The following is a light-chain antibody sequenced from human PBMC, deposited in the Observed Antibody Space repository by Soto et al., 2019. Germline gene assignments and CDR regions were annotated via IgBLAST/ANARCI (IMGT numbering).Light chain of an antibody. V-gene: IGKV3-15*01. CDR3: QQYNNWPRT. J-gene: IGKJ1*01. Sequence: EIVMTQSPATLSVSPGERATLSCSASQSVSSNLAWYQQKPGQAPRLLLYGSSTRATGIPARFSGSGSATEFTLSISSLQSEDFAVYDCQQYNNWPRTFGQGTKVEI. CDR2: GSS. CDR1: QSVSSN.